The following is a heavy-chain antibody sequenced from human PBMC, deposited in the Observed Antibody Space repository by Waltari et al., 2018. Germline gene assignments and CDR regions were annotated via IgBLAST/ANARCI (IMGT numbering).Heavy chain of an antibody. Sequence: QLQLQESGPGLVKPSETLSLTCTVSGGSISSSSYYWGWIRQPPGQGLEWIGSIYYSGSTYYNPSLKSRVTISVDTSKNQFSLKLSSVTAADTAVYYCARQSYYYDSSGYVCWFDPWGQGTLVTVSS. D-gene: IGHD3-22*01. V-gene: IGHV4-39*01. CDR1: GGSISSSSYY. CDR3: ARQSYYYDSSGYVCWFDP. CDR2: IYYSGST. J-gene: IGHJ5*02.